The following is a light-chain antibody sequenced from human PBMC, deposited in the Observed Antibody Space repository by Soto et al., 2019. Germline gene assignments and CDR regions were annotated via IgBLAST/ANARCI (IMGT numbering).Light chain of an antibody. J-gene: IGKJ1*01. CDR3: QQRSTWPPWT. Sequence: EIVLTQSPATLSLSPGERATLSCRASQSVGSYLVWYQQKPGQAPRLLIYDASHRATGIPARFTGSGSGTDFTLTITSLEPEDFAVYYCQQRSTWPPWTFGQGTKVEIK. V-gene: IGKV3-11*01. CDR2: DAS. CDR1: QSVGSY.